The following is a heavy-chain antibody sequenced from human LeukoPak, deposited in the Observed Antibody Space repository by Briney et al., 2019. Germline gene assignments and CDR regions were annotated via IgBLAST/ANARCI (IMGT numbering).Heavy chain of an antibody. D-gene: IGHD2-21*02. CDR1: GGSFSGYY. Sequence: PSETLSLTCAVYGGSFSGYYWSLIRQPPGKGLEWIGEISHSRITNYNPSLKSRVTISVDTSKNQFSLKLSSVTAADTAVYYCARRICGGDCYSFGYWGQGTLVTVSS. V-gene: IGHV4-34*01. CDR2: ISHSRIT. J-gene: IGHJ4*02. CDR3: ARRICGGDCYSFGY.